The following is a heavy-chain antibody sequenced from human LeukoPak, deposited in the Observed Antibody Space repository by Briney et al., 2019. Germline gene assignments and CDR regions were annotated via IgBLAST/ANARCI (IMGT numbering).Heavy chain of an antibody. J-gene: IGHJ5*02. Sequence: GGSLRLSCAASGFTFSDYYMSWIRQAPGKGLEWVSYISSSGSTIYYADSVKGRFTISRDNAKNSLYPQMNSLRAEDTAVYYCARVALGSYNWFDPWGQGTLVTVSS. CDR2: ISSSGSTI. CDR3: ARVALGSYNWFDP. V-gene: IGHV3-11*01. CDR1: GFTFSDYY. D-gene: IGHD3-10*01.